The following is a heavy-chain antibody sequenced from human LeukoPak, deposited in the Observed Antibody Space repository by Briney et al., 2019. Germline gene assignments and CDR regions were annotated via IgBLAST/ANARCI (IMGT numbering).Heavy chain of an antibody. D-gene: IGHD6-25*01. CDR2: ISRSSSYI. CDR3: ARDGDPAYYYYMDV. CDR1: GFTLSSYR. J-gene: IGHJ6*03. Sequence: PGGSLRLSCAASGFTLSSYRMNWVRQAPGKGLEWVSPISRSSSYINYVDSVKGRFTISRDNAKNSLYLQMNSLRAEDTAVYYCARDGDPAYYYYMDVWGKGTTVTVSS. V-gene: IGHV3-21*01.